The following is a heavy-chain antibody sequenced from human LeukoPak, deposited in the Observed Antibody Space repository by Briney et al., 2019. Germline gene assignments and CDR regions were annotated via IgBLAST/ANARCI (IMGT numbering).Heavy chain of an antibody. V-gene: IGHV3-48*03. CDR3: AREGRGSSWIKYYYYYGMDV. J-gene: IGHJ6*02. D-gene: IGHD6-13*01. CDR2: ISSSGSTI. CDR1: GFTFSSYE. Sequence: GGSLRLSCAASGFTFSSYEMNWVRQAPGKGLEWVSYISSSGSTIYYADSVKGRFTISRDNAKNSLYLQMNSLRAEDTAVYYCAREGRGSSWIKYYYYYGMDVWGQGTTVTVSS.